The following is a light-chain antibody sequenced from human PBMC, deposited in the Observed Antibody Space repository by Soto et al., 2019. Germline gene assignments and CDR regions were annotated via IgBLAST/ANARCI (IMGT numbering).Light chain of an antibody. Sequence: EIVLTQSPGTLSLSTGERATLSCRASQSFINNYLAWYHQKPGQAPGLLIYGASNRATGIPDRFRGSGSGTDFTLTISRLEPEDFAVYYCQQYGSSGTFGQGTKVDIK. CDR2: GAS. CDR1: QSFINNY. V-gene: IGKV3-20*01. J-gene: IGKJ1*01. CDR3: QQYGSSGT.